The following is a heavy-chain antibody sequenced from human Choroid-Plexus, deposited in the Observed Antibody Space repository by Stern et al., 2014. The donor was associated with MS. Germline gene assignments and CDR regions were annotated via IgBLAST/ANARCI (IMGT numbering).Heavy chain of an antibody. CDR1: GFTFGSCA. CDR2: VSYDGSNK. V-gene: IGHV3-30*18. D-gene: IGHD2/OR15-2a*01. CDR3: AKDRHYLTYFFDH. J-gene: IGHJ5*02. Sequence: VQLVESGGGVVQPGRPLRLSCVASGFTFGSCAMHCVRQAPGKGLEWGAGVSYDGSNKYYADSVKGRFTISRDNSQNTLYMQMSSLRPEDTAVYYCAKDRHYLTYFFDHWGQGSLVTVSS.